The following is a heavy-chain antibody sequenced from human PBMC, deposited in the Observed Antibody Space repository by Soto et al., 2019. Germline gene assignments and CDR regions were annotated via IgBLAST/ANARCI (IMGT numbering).Heavy chain of an antibody. D-gene: IGHD3-16*01. CDR3: EGIQLRSTRNGMDV. Sequence: QAQLVQSGAEVKKPGASVKVSCKASAYTFTNYDFNWVRQAPGQGLEWMGWMNPHSGNTGYARKFQGRLTMTRNSSISTAYMELSSLTSDDTAVYYWEGIQLRSTRNGMDVWGQGSTVTVSS. CDR2: MNPHSGNT. CDR1: AYTFTNYD. J-gene: IGHJ6*02. V-gene: IGHV1-8*01.